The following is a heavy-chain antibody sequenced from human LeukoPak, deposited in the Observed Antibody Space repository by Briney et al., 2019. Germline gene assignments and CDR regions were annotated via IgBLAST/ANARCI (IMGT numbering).Heavy chain of an antibody. CDR3: AKDGWSYDFWSGYYVPGSSSNWFDP. D-gene: IGHD3-3*01. CDR1: GFTFSSYA. V-gene: IGHV3-23*01. J-gene: IGHJ5*02. CDR2: ISGSGGST. Sequence: QSGGSLRLSCAAPGFTFSSYAMSSVRQAPGKGLEWVSAISGSGGSTYYAHSVKGRFTISRDNSKNTLYLQMNSLRAEDTAVYYCAKDGWSYDFWSGYYVPGSSSNWFDPWGQGTLVTVSS.